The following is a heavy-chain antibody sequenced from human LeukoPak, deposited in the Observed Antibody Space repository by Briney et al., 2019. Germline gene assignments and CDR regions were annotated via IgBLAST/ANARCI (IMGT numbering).Heavy chain of an antibody. D-gene: IGHD6-13*01. CDR3: ASIAAAGTGY. CDR1: GFTFSSYS. CDR2: ISSSSSYI. J-gene: IGHJ4*02. Sequence: GGSLRLSCAASGFTFSSYSMNWVRQAPGKGLEWVSSISSSSSYIYYADSVKGRFTISRDNAKNSLYLQMNSLRAEDTAVYHCASIAAAGTGYWGQGTLVTVSS. V-gene: IGHV3-21*01.